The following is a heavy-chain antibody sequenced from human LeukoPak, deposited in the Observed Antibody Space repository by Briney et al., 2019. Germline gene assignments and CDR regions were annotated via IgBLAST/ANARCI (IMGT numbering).Heavy chain of an antibody. Sequence: GASLRLSCAASGFTFSSYAMTWVRQAPGKGLEGVSAISGSGGSTYYADSVKGRFTISRDNSKNTLYLQMNSLRAEDTAVYYCAKDMDIVVVAWFDPWGQGTLVTVSS. CDR3: AKDMDIVVVAWFDP. V-gene: IGHV3-23*01. CDR2: ISGSGGST. D-gene: IGHD2-15*01. J-gene: IGHJ5*02. CDR1: GFTFSSYA.